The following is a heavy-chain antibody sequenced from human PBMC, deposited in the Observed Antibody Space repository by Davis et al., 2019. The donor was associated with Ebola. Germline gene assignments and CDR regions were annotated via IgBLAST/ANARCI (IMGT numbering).Heavy chain of an antibody. CDR3: ARDLYLGSWNYYGMDV. CDR2: ISSSSSYI. V-gene: IGHV3-21*01. Sequence: GGSLTLSCAASGFTFSSYSMNWVRQAPGKGLEWVSSISSSSSYIYYADSVKGRFTISRDNAKNSLYLQMNSLRAEDTAVYYCARDLYLGSWNYYGMDVWGQGTTVTVS. J-gene: IGHJ6*02. D-gene: IGHD2-2*02. CDR1: GFTFSSYS.